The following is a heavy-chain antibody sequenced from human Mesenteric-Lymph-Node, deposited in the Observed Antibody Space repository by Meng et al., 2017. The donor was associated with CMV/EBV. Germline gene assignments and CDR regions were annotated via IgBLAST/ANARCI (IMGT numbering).Heavy chain of an antibody. D-gene: IGHD6-6*01. J-gene: IGHJ6*02. CDR2: MNPNSGNT. CDR3: ASRSPSSYYYYGMDV. Sequence: ASVLVSCKASGYTFTSYDINWVRQATGQGLEWMGWMNPNSGNTGYAQKFQGRVTMTRNTSIGTAYMELSSLRSEDTAVYYCASRSPSSYYYYGMDVWGQGTTVTVSS. V-gene: IGHV1-8*01. CDR1: GYTFTSYD.